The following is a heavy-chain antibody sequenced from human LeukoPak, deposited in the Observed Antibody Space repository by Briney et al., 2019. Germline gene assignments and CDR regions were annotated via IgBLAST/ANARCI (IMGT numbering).Heavy chain of an antibody. Sequence: GGSLRLSCAASGFTFSNAWMSWVRQAPGKGLEWVGRIKSKTDGGTTDYAAPVKGRFTISRDDSKNTLYLQMNSLKTEDTAVYYCTTNRITMVRARDVWGKGTTVTVSS. V-gene: IGHV3-15*01. CDR2: IKSKTDGGTT. D-gene: IGHD3-10*01. CDR3: TTNRITMVRARDV. J-gene: IGHJ6*04. CDR1: GFTFSNAW.